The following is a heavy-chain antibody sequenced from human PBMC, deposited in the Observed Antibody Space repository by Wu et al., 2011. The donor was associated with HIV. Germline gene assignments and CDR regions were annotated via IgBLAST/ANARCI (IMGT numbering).Heavy chain of an antibody. CDR2: VIPVYDTT. J-gene: IGHJ4*02. CDR1: GGSFSNDA. CDR3: ARASTRDYYDASGYYSFDS. Sequence: QVHLVQSGAEVKKPGSSVKVSCKVSGGSFSNDAVTWVRRAPGQGLEWMGGVIPVYDTTNYAQEFEGRVTIIADKSTNTAYMALSSLRSEDTAVYYCARASTRDYYDASGYYSFDSWGQGTLVTVSS. V-gene: IGHV1-69*14. D-gene: IGHD3-22*01.